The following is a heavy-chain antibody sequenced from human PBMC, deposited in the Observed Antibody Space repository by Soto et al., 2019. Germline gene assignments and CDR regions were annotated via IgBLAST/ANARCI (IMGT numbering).Heavy chain of an antibody. V-gene: IGHV1-3*01. D-gene: IGHD3-10*01. J-gene: IGHJ3*02. Sequence: ASVKVXXXXSGXXFTXXAMXXXXXXXXXXLXXXGWINAGNGNTKYSQKFQGRVTITRDTSASTAYMELSSLRSEDTAVYYCARGAWRVTMVRGVMGLDAFDIWGQGTMVTVSS. CDR1: GXXFTXXA. CDR2: INAGNGNT. CDR3: ARGAWRVTMVRGVMGLDAFDI.